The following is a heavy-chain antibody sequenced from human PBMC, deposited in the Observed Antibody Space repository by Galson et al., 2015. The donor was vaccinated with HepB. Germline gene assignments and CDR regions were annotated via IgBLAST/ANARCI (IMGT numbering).Heavy chain of an antibody. J-gene: IGHJ5*02. CDR3: ARDPKGLKRITMVRGWFDP. D-gene: IGHD3-10*01. CDR1: GFTFSSYS. Sequence: SLRLSCAASGFTFSSYSMNWVRQAPGKGLEWVSSISSSSGYIYYADSVKGRFTISRDNAKNSLYLQMDSLRTEDTAVYYCARDPKGLKRITMVRGWFDPWGQGTLVTVSS. V-gene: IGHV3-21*01. CDR2: ISSSSGYI.